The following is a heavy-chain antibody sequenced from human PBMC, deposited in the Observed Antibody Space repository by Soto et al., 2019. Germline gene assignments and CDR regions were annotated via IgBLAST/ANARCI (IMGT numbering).Heavy chain of an antibody. D-gene: IGHD2-21*02. V-gene: IGHV1-3*05. CDR3: ARSIVVVTALDY. CDR1: GYTFTSYA. Sequence: QVQLVQSGAEEKKPGASVKVSCKASGYTFTSYAMHWVRKAPGQRLEWMGWITAGNGNTKYSQKFQGRVTITRDTSASTAYMELSSLRSEDTAVYYCARSIVVVTALDYWGQGTLVTVSS. CDR2: ITAGNGNT. J-gene: IGHJ4*02.